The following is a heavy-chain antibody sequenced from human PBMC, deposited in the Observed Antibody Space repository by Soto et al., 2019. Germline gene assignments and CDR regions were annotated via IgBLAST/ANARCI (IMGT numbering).Heavy chain of an antibody. CDR3: AKKRSNYYDSSGYSDY. CDR1: GFTFSSYA. CDR2: ISGSGGST. Sequence: EVQLLESGGGLVQPGGSLRLSCAASGFTFSSYAMSWVRQAPGKGLEWVSAISGSGGSTYYADSVKGRFTISRDNSKNTLYLQMNSVRDEDTAVYYCAKKRSNYYDSSGYSDYWGQGTLVTVSS. V-gene: IGHV3-23*01. D-gene: IGHD3-22*01. J-gene: IGHJ4*02.